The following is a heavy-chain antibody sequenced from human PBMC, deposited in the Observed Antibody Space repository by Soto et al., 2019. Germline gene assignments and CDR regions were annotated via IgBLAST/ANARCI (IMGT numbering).Heavy chain of an antibody. J-gene: IGHJ6*02. Sequence: ASVKVSCKVSGNTLTELSMHWVLQAPGKGLEWMGSFDPEDGETIYAQKFQGRVTMTEDISTDTAYMDLSSLRSEDTAVYYCATGIPLYGMDVWGQGTTVTVSS. CDR1: GNTLTELS. CDR2: FDPEDGET. D-gene: IGHD2-21*01. CDR3: ATGIPLYGMDV. V-gene: IGHV1-24*01.